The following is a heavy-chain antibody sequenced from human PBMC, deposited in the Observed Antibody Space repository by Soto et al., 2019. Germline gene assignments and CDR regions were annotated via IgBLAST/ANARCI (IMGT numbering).Heavy chain of an antibody. D-gene: IGHD4-17*01. CDR1: GYTFTSYA. J-gene: IGHJ6*02. V-gene: IGHV1-3*01. Sequence: QVQLVQSGAEVKKPGASVKVSCKASGYTFTSYAMHWVRQAPGQRLEWMGWINAGNGNTKYSQKLQGRVTITRDTSASTAYKELSSLRSEDTAVYYCARDTAPSDVWGQGTTVTVSS. CDR2: INAGNGNT. CDR3: ARDTAPSDV.